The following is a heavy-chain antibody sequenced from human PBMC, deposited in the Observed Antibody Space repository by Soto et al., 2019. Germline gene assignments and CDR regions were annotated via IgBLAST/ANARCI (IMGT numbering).Heavy chain of an antibody. CDR2: IYYSGST. V-gene: IGHV4-39*01. CDR3: VSSNWFDP. J-gene: IGHJ5*02. CDR1: GGSISGYY. Sequence: PSETLSLTCTVSGGSISGYYWGWIRQPPGKGLEWIGRIYYSGSTYYNPSLKSRVTISVDTSKNQFSLKLSSVTAADTAVYYCVSSNWFDPWGQGTLVTVSS.